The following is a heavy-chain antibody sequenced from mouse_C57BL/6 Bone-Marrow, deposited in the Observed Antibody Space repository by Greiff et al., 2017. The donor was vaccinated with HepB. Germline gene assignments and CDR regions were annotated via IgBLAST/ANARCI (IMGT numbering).Heavy chain of an antibody. CDR1: GYTFTSYW. D-gene: IGHD1-1*01. CDR2: IDPSDSET. CDR3: ARSRGGSSAWFAY. J-gene: IGHJ3*01. Sequence: VQLQQPGAELVRPGSSVKLSCKASGYTFTSYWMHWVKQRPIQGLEWIGNIDPSDSETHYNQKFKDKATLTVDKSSSTAYMQLSSLTSEDSAVYYCARSRGGSSAWFAYWGQGTLVTVSA. V-gene: IGHV1-52*01.